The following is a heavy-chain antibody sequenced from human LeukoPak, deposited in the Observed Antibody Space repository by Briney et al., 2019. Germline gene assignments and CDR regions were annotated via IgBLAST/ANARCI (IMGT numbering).Heavy chain of an antibody. Sequence: PGGSLRLSCAASGFTFSGYAMSWVRQAPGKGLEWVSAISGSGGSTYYADSVKGRFTISRDNSKNTLYLQMNSLRAEDTAVYYCAKVRHPYTYYYDSSGYYYFDYWGQGTLVTVSS. V-gene: IGHV3-23*01. D-gene: IGHD3-22*01. CDR2: ISGSGGST. CDR3: AKVRHPYTYYYDSSGYYYFDY. J-gene: IGHJ4*02. CDR1: GFTFSGYA.